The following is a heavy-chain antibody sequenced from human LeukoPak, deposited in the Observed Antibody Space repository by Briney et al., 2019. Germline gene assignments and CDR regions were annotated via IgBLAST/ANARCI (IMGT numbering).Heavy chain of an antibody. CDR2: VYKSGTT. J-gene: IGHJ4*02. CDR3: ARVYSNYDYYFDY. D-gene: IGHD4-11*01. V-gene: IGHV4-61*02. Sequence: SETLSLTCSVSGGSITSGSFYWSWVRQPAGKGLEWIGRVYKSGTTKYNPSLKSRVTMSVDTSKNQFSLKLSSVTAADTAVYYCARVYSNYDYYFDYWGQGTLVTVSS. CDR1: GGSITSGSFY.